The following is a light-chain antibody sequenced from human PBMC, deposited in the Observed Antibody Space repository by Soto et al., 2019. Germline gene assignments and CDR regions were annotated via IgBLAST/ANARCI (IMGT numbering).Light chain of an antibody. CDR1: QSVSNNY. V-gene: IGKV3-20*01. CDR3: QQYGISGT. J-gene: IGKJ1*01. CDR2: GAS. Sequence: ETGLTQSPGTLSLYPGERATLSCRASQSVSNNYLAWYQQRPGQAPRLLIYGASNRATGIPDRFSGSGSGTDFTLTISRLEPEDFAVYYCQQYGISGTFGQGTKVEIK.